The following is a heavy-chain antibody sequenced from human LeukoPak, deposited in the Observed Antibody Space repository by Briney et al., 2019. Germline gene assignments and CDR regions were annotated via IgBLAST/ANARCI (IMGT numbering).Heavy chain of an antibody. CDR2: IYYRGST. J-gene: IGHJ4*02. CDR3: ARRYYGHFDD. CDR1: GGSISSSSYY. V-gene: IGHV4-39*01. Sequence: SETLSLTCTVSGGSISSSSYYWGWIRQPPGKGLEWIGSIYYRGSTYYNPSLKSRVTISVDTSKNQFSLKLSSVTATDTAVYCCARRYYGHFDDWGQGTLVTVSS. D-gene: IGHD2/OR15-2a*01.